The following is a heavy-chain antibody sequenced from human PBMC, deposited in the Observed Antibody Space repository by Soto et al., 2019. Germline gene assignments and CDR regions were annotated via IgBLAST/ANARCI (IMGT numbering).Heavy chain of an antibody. Sequence: ASVKVSCKASGYTFTGYYMHWVRRAPGQGLEWMGWINPNSGGTNYAQKFQGRVTMTRDTSISTAYMELSRLRSDDTAVYYCARALGTGTTNSDYYYYYGMDVWGQGTTVTVSS. CDR2: INPNSGGT. J-gene: IGHJ6*02. V-gene: IGHV1-2*02. D-gene: IGHD1-7*01. CDR3: ARALGTGTTNSDYYYYYGMDV. CDR1: GYTFTGYY.